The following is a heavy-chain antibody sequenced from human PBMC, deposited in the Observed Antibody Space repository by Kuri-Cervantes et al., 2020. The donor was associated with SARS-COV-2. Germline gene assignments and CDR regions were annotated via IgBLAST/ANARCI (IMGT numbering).Heavy chain of an antibody. J-gene: IGHJ3*02. D-gene: IGHD2-15*01. V-gene: IGHV3-53*01. CDR1: GFTFGDYA. CDR2: IYSGGST. Sequence: GESLKISCTASGFTFGDYAMSWVRQAPGKGLEWVSVIYSGGSTYYADSVKGRFTISRDNSKNTLYLQMNSLRAEDTAVYYCANRYCSGGSCPDAFDIWGQGTMVTVSS. CDR3: ANRYCSGGSCPDAFDI.